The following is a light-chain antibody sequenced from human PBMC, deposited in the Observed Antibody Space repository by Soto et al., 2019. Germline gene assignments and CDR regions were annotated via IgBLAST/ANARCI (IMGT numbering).Light chain of an antibody. Sequence: DIQMTQSPSTLSASVGERVTITCRASQSVSNWLAWYQQKPAKAPKLLIYDVSSLESGVPSRFSGSGSGTEFILTISSLQPDDFATYYCQQYDSYSWTFDQGTKVEMK. J-gene: IGKJ1*01. CDR3: QQYDSYSWT. CDR1: QSVSNW. V-gene: IGKV1-5*01. CDR2: DVS.